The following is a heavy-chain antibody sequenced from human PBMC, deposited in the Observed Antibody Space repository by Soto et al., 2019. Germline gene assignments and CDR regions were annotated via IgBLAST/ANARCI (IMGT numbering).Heavy chain of an antibody. Sequence: QVQLLQSGAGVKMPGASVRVSCKTSGYTFTAYYMHWLRQAPGHGLEWLGWTSPKTGGAKYSHTFPGRVSMTRNTSISTAYMELTGLSTDDTAVYYCARSSGSYSKWFDSWGQGTLVTVSS. V-gene: IGHV1-2*02. CDR3: ARSSGSYSKWFDS. D-gene: IGHD3-10*01. CDR1: GYTFTAYY. CDR2: TSPKTGGA. J-gene: IGHJ5*01.